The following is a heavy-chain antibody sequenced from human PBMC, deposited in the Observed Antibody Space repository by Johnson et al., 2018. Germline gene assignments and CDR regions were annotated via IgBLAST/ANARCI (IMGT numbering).Heavy chain of an antibody. CDR2: ISSSSSYI. Sequence: EVQLVESGGGLVKPGGSLGLSCAASGFTFSSYSMNWVRQAPGKGLEWVSSISSSSSYIYYADSVKGRFTISRDNAKNSMYRQKTSLRAEETAGYYCARDGHRYDILTGYPSLRSGGGMDVWGQGTTVTVSS. J-gene: IGHJ6*02. V-gene: IGHV3-21*01. D-gene: IGHD3-9*01. CDR3: ARDGHRYDILTGYPSLRSGGGMDV. CDR1: GFTFSSYS.